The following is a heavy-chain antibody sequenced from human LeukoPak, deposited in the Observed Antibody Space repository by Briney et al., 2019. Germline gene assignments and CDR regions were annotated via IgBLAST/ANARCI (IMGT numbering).Heavy chain of an antibody. CDR3: AKDLGGGYQLLHGGSHYYYYGMDV. Sequence: GRSLRLSCAASGFTFDDYAMHWVWQAPGKGLEWVSGISWNSDSIGYADSVKGRFTISRDNAKNSLYLQMNSLRAEDTALYYCAKDLGGGYQLLHGGSHYYYYGMDVWGQGTTVTVSS. J-gene: IGHJ6*02. V-gene: IGHV3-9*01. CDR1: GFTFDDYA. D-gene: IGHD2-2*01. CDR2: ISWNSDSI.